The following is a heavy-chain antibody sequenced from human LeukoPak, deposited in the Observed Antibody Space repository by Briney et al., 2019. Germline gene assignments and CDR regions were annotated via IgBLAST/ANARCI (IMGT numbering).Heavy chain of an antibody. Sequence: GGSLRLSCAASGFTFDDYAMHWVRQAPGKGLEWVSLISGDGGSTYYADSVKGRFTISRDNSKNSLYLQMNSLRTEDTALYYCARHMVRHNGRFESYYYYYYMDVWGKGTTVTVSS. CDR3: ARHMVRHNGRFESYYYYYYMDV. D-gene: IGHD3-10*01. J-gene: IGHJ6*03. CDR2: ISGDGGST. V-gene: IGHV3-43*02. CDR1: GFTFDDYA.